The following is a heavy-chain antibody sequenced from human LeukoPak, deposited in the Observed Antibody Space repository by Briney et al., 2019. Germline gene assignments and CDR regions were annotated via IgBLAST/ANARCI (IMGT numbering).Heavy chain of an antibody. CDR2: IVVGSGNT. Sequence: VASVKVSCKASGFTFTSSAMQWVRQARGQRLEWIGWIVVGSGNTNYAQKFQERVTITRDMSTSTAYMELSSLRSEDTAVYYCARGTYYYDSSTYPMDVWGKGTTVTVSS. V-gene: IGHV1-58*02. D-gene: IGHD3-22*01. CDR3: ARGTYYYDSSTYPMDV. J-gene: IGHJ6*03. CDR1: GFTFTSSA.